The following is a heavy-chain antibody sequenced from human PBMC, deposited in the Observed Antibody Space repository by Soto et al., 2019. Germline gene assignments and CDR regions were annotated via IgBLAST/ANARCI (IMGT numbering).Heavy chain of an antibody. CDR1: GGSFSGYY. CDR3: ARRCSSSWHFFLDY. Sequence: QVQLQQWGAGLLKPSETLSLTCAVYGGSFSGYYWSWIRQPPGKGLEWIGEINHSGSTNYNPSLKCRLTISVDRAKHHYSLKRSSVTPADTAVDYSARRCSSSWHFFLDYGGQGTLLTV. CDR2: INHSGST. J-gene: IGHJ4*02. D-gene: IGHD6-13*01. V-gene: IGHV4-34*01.